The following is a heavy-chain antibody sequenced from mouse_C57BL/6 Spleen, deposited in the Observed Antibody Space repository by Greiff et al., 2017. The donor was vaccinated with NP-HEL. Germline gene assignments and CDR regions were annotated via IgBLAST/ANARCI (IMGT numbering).Heavy chain of an antibody. J-gene: IGHJ4*01. D-gene: IGHD1-1*01. CDR1: GYTFTSYW. CDR3: ARYYYGSSSLCAMDY. Sequence: QVQLKQPGAELVMPGASVKLSCKASGYTFTSYWMHWVKQRPGQGLEWIGEIDPSDSYTNYNQKFKGKSTFTVDKSSSTAYMQLSSLTSEDSAVYYCARYYYGSSSLCAMDYWGQGTSVTVSS. CDR2: IDPSDSYT. V-gene: IGHV1-69*01.